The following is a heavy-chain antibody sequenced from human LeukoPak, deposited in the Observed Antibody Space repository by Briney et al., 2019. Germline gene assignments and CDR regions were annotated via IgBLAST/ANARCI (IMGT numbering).Heavy chain of an antibody. V-gene: IGHV3-23*01. CDR1: GFTFSSYA. J-gene: IGHJ4*02. CDR3: AKYIYISSGHFDC. Sequence: PGGSLRLSCAPSGFTFSSYAMSWVRQAPGKGLEWVPTISGSGDTTYYADSVKGRFTISRDNSKNTLYIRMNTLRADDTAVYYCAKYIYISSGHFDCWGQGTLVTVSS. D-gene: IGHD6-6*01. CDR2: ISGSGDTT.